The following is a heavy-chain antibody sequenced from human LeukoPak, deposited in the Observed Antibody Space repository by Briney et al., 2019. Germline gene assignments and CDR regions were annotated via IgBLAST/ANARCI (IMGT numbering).Heavy chain of an antibody. CDR3: ARRQNYYDSSAVGYWFDP. CDR2: INPNSGGT. Sequence: ASVKVSCKASGYTFTGYYMHWVRQAPGQGLEWMGRINPNSGGTNYAQKFQGRVTMTRDTSISTAYMELSRLRSDDTAVCYCARRQNYYDSSAVGYWFDPWGQGTLVTVSS. CDR1: GYTFTGYY. J-gene: IGHJ5*02. D-gene: IGHD3-22*01. V-gene: IGHV1-2*06.